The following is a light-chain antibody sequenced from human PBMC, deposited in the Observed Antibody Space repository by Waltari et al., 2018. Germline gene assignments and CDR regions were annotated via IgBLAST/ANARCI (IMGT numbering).Light chain of an antibody. J-gene: IGKJ4*01. V-gene: IGKV1-13*02. CDR1: QDLDNW. CDR3: QQLHSYPRA. Sequence: AIQVTQSPSSLSASVGDRVTITWGASQDLDNWLAWYQQKPGKAPNLLIYGASVLESGVPSRFSGSGSGTDFTLTISSLQPEDFATYYCQQLHSYPRAFGGGTKVESK. CDR2: GAS.